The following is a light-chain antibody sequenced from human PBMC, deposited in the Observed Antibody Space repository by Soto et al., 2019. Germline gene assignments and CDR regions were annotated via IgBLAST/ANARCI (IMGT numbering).Light chain of an antibody. CDR1: QSITTY. CDR2: GAS. CDR3: QQSYSTLWT. V-gene: IGKV1-39*01. J-gene: IGKJ1*01. Sequence: DIQMTQSPSSLSASVGDRVTITCRTSQSITTYLNWFQQKPGKAPQLLIYGASSLQSGVPSRFSGSGSGTDFTLTISRLQPEDLATYYCQQSYSTLWTFGPGTKVDIK.